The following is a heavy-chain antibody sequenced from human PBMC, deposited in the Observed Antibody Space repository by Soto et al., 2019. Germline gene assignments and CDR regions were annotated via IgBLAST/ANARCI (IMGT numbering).Heavy chain of an antibody. V-gene: IGHV4-30-2*01. CDR3: AKNTGGNSYYFDF. Sequence: TSETLSLTCAVSGGSISSGGYSWSWIRQPPGKGLEWIGYIYHSGSTYYNPSLKSRVTISVDRSKNQFSLKLSSVTAADTAVYYCAKNTGGNSYYFDFWGQGTLVTVSS. CDR1: GGSISSGGYS. CDR2: IYHSGST. D-gene: IGHD2-21*01. J-gene: IGHJ4*02.